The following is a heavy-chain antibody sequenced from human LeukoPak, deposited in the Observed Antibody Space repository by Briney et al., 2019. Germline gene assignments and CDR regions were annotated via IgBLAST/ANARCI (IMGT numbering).Heavy chain of an antibody. CDR2: IIHSGST. V-gene: IGHV4-34*12. CDR1: GRSFSSYP. Sequence: PSETLSLTCAVYGRSFSSYPWTWIRQPPGKGLEWIGQIIHSGSTKYNPSLNGRDTMSVDTSKNQFSLKLTSVTAADTAVYYCARGAPGYWGQGTLVTVSS. D-gene: IGHD4/OR15-4a*01. CDR3: ARGAPGY. J-gene: IGHJ4*02.